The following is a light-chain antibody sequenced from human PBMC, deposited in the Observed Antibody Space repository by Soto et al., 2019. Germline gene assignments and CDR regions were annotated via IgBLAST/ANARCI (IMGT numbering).Light chain of an antibody. V-gene: IGKV1-13*02. J-gene: IGKJ2*01. CDR1: QGISSA. Sequence: AIQLTQSPPSLSSSVGDRDTITCRASQGISSALAWYQQKPGKAPKLLIYDASSLESGVPSRFSGSGSGTDFTLTISSLQPEDFAPYYCQQFNSYPQTFGQGTKLEIK. CDR2: DAS. CDR3: QQFNSYPQT.